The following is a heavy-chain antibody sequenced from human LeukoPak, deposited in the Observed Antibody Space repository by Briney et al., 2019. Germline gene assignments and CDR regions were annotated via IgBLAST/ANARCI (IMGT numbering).Heavy chain of an antibody. CDR1: GYTFTGYY. Sequence: ASVKVPCKASGYTFTGYYIHWVRQAPGQGLEWMGWINPNSSAANYARKFQGRVTMTRDTSITTAYMEVSRLRFDDTAVYYCARGMYGLDVWGQGTTVTVSS. CDR2: INPNSSAA. V-gene: IGHV1-2*02. J-gene: IGHJ6*02. CDR3: ARGMYGLDV.